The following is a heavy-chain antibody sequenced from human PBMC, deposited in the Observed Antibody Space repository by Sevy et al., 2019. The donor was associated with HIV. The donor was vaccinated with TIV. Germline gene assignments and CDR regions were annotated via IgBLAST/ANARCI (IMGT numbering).Heavy chain of an antibody. J-gene: IGHJ3*02. CDR1: GFAFSDYA. CDR3: GRAQGYCVINSCFGGSINAFDI. Sequence: GGSLRLSCAASGFAFSDYAMHWVRQVPGKGLEWVSGISWNSGAIGYTDSVKGRFTISGDNAKNSLHLQMNSLRVEDTALDYCGRAQGYCVINSCFGGSINAFDIWGQGTMVTVSS. D-gene: IGHD2-15*01. CDR2: ISWNSGAI. V-gene: IGHV3-9*01.